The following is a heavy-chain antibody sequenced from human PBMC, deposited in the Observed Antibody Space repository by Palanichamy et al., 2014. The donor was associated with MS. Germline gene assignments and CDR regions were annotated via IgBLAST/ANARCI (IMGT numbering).Heavy chain of an antibody. CDR3: ARLNWNDAIYFFDF. J-gene: IGHJ4*02. Sequence: QVQLQESGPGLVKPSETLSLTCTVSGGSITSGSYYWTWIRQPPGKGLEWIGDIYYTGSTNHNPSLKSRVTVSVDSSKGQFSLKLNSMTAADTAVYYCARLNWNDAIYFFDFWGQGILVTVSS. CDR1: GGSITSGSYY. CDR2: IYYTGST. D-gene: IGHD1-1*01. V-gene: IGHV4-61*01.